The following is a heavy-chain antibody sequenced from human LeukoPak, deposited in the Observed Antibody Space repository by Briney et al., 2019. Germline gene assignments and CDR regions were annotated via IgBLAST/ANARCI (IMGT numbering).Heavy chain of an antibody. V-gene: IGHV4-59*01. Sequence: SETLYLTCTVSGGSISSYYWSWIRQPPGKGLEWIGYIYYSGSTNYNPSLKSRVTISVDTSKNQFSLKLSSVTAADTAVYYCARVELWSYYFDYWGQGTLVTVSS. CDR2: IYYSGST. CDR1: GGSISSYY. CDR3: ARVELWSYYFDY. D-gene: IGHD5-18*01. J-gene: IGHJ4*02.